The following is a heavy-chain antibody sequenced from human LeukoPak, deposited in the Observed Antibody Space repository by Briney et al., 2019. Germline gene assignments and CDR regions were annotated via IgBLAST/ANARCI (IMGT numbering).Heavy chain of an antibody. D-gene: IGHD3-10*01. CDR2: INHSRST. CDR1: GGSFSPYY. Sequence: PSETLSLTCAVYGGSFSPYYWSWIRQSPDKGLEWIGEINHSRSTNYNPSLKSRVTISVDTSKNQFSLKLSSVTAADTAVYYCARHGGDSAKFDYWGQGTLVTVSS. J-gene: IGHJ4*02. V-gene: IGHV4-34*01. CDR3: ARHGGDSAKFDY.